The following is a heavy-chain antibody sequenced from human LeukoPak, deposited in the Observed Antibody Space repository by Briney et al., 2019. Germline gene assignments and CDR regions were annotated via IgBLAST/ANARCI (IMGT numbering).Heavy chain of an antibody. CDR2: IYSGGST. CDR3: ARGIAAGGPWFDP. CDR1: GFTVSSNY. J-gene: IGHJ5*02. V-gene: IGHV3-66*01. D-gene: IGHD6-13*01. Sequence: GGSLRLSCAASGFTVSSNYMGWVRQAPGKGLEWVSVIYSGGSTYYADSVKGRFTISRDNSKNTLYLQMNSLRAEDTAVYYCARGIAAGGPWFDPWGQGTLVTVSS.